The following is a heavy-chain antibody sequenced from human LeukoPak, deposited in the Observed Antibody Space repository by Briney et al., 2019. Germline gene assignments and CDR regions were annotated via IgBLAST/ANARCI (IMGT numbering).Heavy chain of an antibody. CDR3: ARDFGWSLSTGYRPPPLSWYFDL. CDR2: IGGSGTPI. D-gene: IGHD3-22*01. Sequence: GGSLRLSCAASGFTFSDYYMSWIRQAPGKGLEWVSYIGGSGTPIEYADSVKGRFTVSRDNAKNSLYLQLNSLTADDTAVYYCARDFGWSLSTGYRPPPLSWYFDLWGRGTLVTVSS. V-gene: IGHV3-11*01. J-gene: IGHJ2*01. CDR1: GFTFSDYY.